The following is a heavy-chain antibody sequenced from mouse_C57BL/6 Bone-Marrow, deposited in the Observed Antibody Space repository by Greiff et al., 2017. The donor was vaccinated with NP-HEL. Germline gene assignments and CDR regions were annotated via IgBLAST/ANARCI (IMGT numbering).Heavy chain of an antibody. V-gene: IGHV1-81*01. CDR1: GYTFTSYG. CDR3: ARSTAYYSNYVPATLDY. Sequence: LQESGAELARPGASVKLSCKASGYTFTSYGISWVKQRTGQGLEWIGEIYPRSGNTYYNEKFKGKATLTADKSSSTAYMELRSLTSEDSAVYFCARSTAYYSNYVPATLDYWGQGTTLTVSS. CDR2: IYPRSGNT. D-gene: IGHD2-5*01. J-gene: IGHJ2*01.